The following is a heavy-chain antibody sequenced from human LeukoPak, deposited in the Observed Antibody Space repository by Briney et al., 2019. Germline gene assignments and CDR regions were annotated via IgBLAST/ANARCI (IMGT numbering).Heavy chain of an antibody. CDR2: LHFSGST. V-gene: IGHV4-39*07. CDR3: ARIDGYSSSWVDH. CDR1: GDSISSNDYY. D-gene: IGHD6-13*01. Sequence: SETLSLTCTVSGDSISSNDYYWGWIRQTPGKGLEWIATLHFSGSTYYRLSLKSRVTISGDMSKKQFSLKLSSVTAADTAVYYCARIDGYSSSWVDHWGQGALVTVSS. J-gene: IGHJ4*02.